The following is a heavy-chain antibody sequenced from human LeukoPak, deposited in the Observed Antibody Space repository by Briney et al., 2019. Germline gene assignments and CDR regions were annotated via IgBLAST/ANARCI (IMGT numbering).Heavy chain of an antibody. J-gene: IGHJ4*02. CDR3: ASLLDSGSYYSFDY. CDR2: INPNSGAT. CDR1: GYTFANYY. D-gene: IGHD1-26*01. V-gene: IGHV1-2*02. Sequence: ASVKVSCKASGYTFANYYIHWVRQAPGQGLEWMGWINPNSGATNYARKFQGRVTMTRDTSISTAYMELSRLRSDDTAVYYCASLLDSGSYYSFDYWGQGTLVTVSS.